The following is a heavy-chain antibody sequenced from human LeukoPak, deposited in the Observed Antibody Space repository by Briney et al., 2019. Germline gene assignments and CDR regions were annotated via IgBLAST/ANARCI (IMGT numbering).Heavy chain of an antibody. D-gene: IGHD1-1*01. Sequence: ASVKVSCKASGYTFTSYAMHWVRQAPGQRLEWMGWINAGNGGTKYSQKFQGRVTITADESTSTAYMELSSLRSEDTAVYYCARGWATGTTRGFDYWGQGTLVTVSS. CDR1: GYTFTSYA. J-gene: IGHJ4*02. CDR3: ARGWATGTTRGFDY. CDR2: INAGNGGT. V-gene: IGHV1-3*01.